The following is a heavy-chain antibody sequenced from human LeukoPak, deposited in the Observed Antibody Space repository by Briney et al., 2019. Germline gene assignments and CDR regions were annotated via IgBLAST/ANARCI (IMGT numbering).Heavy chain of an antibody. CDR2: ISSSSSYI. V-gene: IGHV3-21*01. J-gene: IGHJ6*03. CDR1: GFTFTIYS. Sequence: GGSLRLSCAASGFTFTIYSMNWVRQAPGKGLEWVSSISSSSSYIYSADSVKGRFTIPRDNAKNSLYLQMNSLRAEDTAEYYCARDLGAATGIYYYYMDVWGKGTTVTVSS. CDR3: ARDLGAATGIYYYYMDV. D-gene: IGHD6-13*01.